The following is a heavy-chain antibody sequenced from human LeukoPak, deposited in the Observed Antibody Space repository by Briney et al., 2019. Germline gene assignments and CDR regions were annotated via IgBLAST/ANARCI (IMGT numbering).Heavy chain of an antibody. J-gene: IGHJ2*01. D-gene: IGHD6-13*01. CDR2: FYLTTGS. V-gene: IGHV3-53*04. Sequence: PGGSLRLSCAASEFIVSGYHLSWVRQAPGKGLEWLSVFYLTTGSYYADSAKGRFSISTHDSTNTLSLQMNSLRPEETAVYYCARRQHQNWGFDLWGRGPLVPVSS. CDR3: ARRQHQNWGFDL. CDR1: EFIVSGYH.